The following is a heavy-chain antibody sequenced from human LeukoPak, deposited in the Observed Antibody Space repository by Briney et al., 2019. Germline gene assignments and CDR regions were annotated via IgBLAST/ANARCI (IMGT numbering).Heavy chain of an antibody. J-gene: IGHJ4*02. CDR2: ISSSSSTI. CDR3: ARDGDSSGWYPFDYDY. CDR1: GFTFSSYS. D-gene: IGHD6-19*01. Sequence: PGGSLRLSCAASGFTFSSYSMNWVRQAPGKGLEWVSYISSSSSTIYYADSVKGRFTISRDNAKNSLYLQMNSPRAEDTAVYYCARDGDSSGWYPFDYDYWGQGTLVTVSS. V-gene: IGHV3-48*01.